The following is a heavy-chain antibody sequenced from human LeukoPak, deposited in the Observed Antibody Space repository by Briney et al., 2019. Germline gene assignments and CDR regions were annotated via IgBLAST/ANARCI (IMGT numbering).Heavy chain of an antibody. CDR3: ARGRGATSY. D-gene: IGHD1-26*01. J-gene: IGHJ4*02. Sequence: PSETLSLTCTVSGDSISNYYWSWIRQPPGKGLEWIGYIYYSGSTNYNPSLKSRVTISVDTSKNQFSLKLSSVTAADTAVYYCARGRGATSYWGQGTLVTVSS. CDR2: IYYSGST. V-gene: IGHV4-59*01. CDR1: GDSISNYY.